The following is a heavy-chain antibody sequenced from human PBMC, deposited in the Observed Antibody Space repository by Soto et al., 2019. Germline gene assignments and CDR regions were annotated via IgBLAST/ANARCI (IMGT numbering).Heavy chain of an antibody. D-gene: IGHD2-21*02. CDR1: GGTFGKYA. CDR2: IVPVLGSA. CDR3: ARGRVVTAIPYYYYGMDV. Sequence: GASVKVSCKASGGTFGKYAISWARQAPGQGXEWMGVIVPVLGSATYAQKFQGRITITADESTATAYMEVTNLRSEDTAVYYCARGRVVTAIPYYYYGMDVWGQGTTVTVSS. J-gene: IGHJ6*02. V-gene: IGHV1-69*13.